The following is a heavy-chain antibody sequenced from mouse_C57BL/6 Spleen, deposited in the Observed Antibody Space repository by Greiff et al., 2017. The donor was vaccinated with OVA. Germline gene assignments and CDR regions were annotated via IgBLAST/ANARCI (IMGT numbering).Heavy chain of an antibody. V-gene: IGHV14-3*01. CDR3: AFITTVVSYYFDY. CDR1: GFNIKNTY. CDR2: IDPANGNT. Sequence: EVQLQESVAELVRPGASVKLSCTASGFNIKNTYMHWVKQRPEQGLEWIGRIDPANGNTKYAPKFQGKATITADTSSNTAYLQLSSLTSEDTAIYYCAFITTVVSYYFDYWGQGTTLTVSS. D-gene: IGHD1-1*01. J-gene: IGHJ2*01.